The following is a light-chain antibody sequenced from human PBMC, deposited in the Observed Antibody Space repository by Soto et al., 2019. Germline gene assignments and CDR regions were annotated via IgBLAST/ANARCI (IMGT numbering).Light chain of an antibody. Sequence: QSALTQPRSVSGSPGQSVTISCTGTSSDVGGYNYVSWYQQHPGKAPKLMIYDVSKRPSGVPDRFSGSKSGNTASLTISGLPAEDEADYYCCSYAGSPVAFGGGTKLTVL. CDR2: DVS. CDR3: CSYAGSPVA. J-gene: IGLJ2*01. V-gene: IGLV2-11*01. CDR1: SSDVGGYNY.